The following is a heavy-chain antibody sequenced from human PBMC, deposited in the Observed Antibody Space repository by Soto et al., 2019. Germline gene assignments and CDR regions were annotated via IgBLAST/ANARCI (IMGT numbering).Heavy chain of an antibody. V-gene: IGHV3-7*05. J-gene: IGHJ4*01. CDR1: GFIFSGRW. CDR2: IKPDGSET. Sequence: GSLRLSCAASGFIFSGRWMGWVRQAPGKGLEWVGNIKPDGSETYYVDSVRGRFTISRDNAKNSLYLQMNSLGVEDTAVYYCTKAERWGQGTLVTVSS. CDR3: TKAER.